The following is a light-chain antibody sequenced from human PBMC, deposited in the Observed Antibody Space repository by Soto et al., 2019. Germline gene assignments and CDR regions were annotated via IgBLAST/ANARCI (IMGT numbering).Light chain of an antibody. Sequence: QSVLTQPPSASGTPGQRVTISCSGSSSNIGRNYVYWYQQLPGTAPKLLIYRDNQRPSGVPDRFSGSKPGTSASLAISGLRSEYEADYYWAAWDDSLRNYVVGTGTKVTVL. CDR2: RDN. CDR1: SSNIGRNY. J-gene: IGLJ1*01. CDR3: AAWDDSLRNYV. V-gene: IGLV1-47*01.